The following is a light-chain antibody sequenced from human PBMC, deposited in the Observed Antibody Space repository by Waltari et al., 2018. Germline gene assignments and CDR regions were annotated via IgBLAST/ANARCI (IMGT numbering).Light chain of an antibody. V-gene: IGLV2-14*01. CDR3: SSYTSSSTPHWV. CDR1: SSDVGGYAC. Sequence: SARTQPASVSGPPGQPIPRSCTGTSSDVGGYACVSGHQQHPGKAPKLMVYEVSHRPSGVSNRFSGSNSGNTASPTIPALQAEDEADYYCSSYTSSSTPHWVFGGGTKLTVL. J-gene: IGLJ3*02. CDR2: EVS.